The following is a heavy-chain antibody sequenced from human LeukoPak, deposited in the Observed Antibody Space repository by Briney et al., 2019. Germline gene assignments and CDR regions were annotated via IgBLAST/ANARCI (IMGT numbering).Heavy chain of an antibody. Sequence: TSEILSLTCTVSGGSISSDYWSWIRQPPGKGLEWIGYIYYRGSTNYNPSLKSRVTISVDTSKNQFSLKLSSVTAADTAVYYCARLSGYSSGHYYSDYWGQGTLVTVSS. D-gene: IGHD3-22*01. J-gene: IGHJ4*02. CDR3: ARLSGYSSGHYYSDY. V-gene: IGHV4-59*01. CDR1: GGSISSDY. CDR2: IYYRGST.